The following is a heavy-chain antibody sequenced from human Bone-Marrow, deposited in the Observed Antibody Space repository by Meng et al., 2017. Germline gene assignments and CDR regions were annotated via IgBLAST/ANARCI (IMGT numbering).Heavy chain of an antibody. Sequence: GGSLRLSCAASGFTFSSYATSWVRQAPGKGLEWVSAISSSGGGTYYADSVKGRFTISRDNSKNTLNLQMSSLRVEDTAVYYCGREWSFAPGDIWGQGTMVTVSS. D-gene: IGHD1-26*01. V-gene: IGHV3-23*01. CDR3: GREWSFAPGDI. J-gene: IGHJ3*02. CDR1: GFTFSSYA. CDR2: ISSSGGGT.